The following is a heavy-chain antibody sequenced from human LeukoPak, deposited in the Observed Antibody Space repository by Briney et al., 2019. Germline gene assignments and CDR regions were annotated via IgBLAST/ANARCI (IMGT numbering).Heavy chain of an antibody. CDR2: IYHNGRISENI. V-gene: IGHV4-61*01. Sequence: PSETLSLTCTVSGGSVSSGSYYWSWIRQSPGKGLEWIGHIYHNGRISENIKYNPSLNSRVTISVDTTKNQFSLNLSSVTAADTAVYYCAKRLGLDGYGLSAKYYWLDFWGQGTLVTVSS. CDR3: AKRLGLDGYGLSAKYYWLDF. D-gene: IGHD5-18*01. CDR1: GGSVSSGSYY. J-gene: IGHJ5*01.